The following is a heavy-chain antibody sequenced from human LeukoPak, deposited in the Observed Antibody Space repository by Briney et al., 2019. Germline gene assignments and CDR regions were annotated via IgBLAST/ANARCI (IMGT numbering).Heavy chain of an antibody. Sequence: SETLSLTCTVSGGSISSYYWSWIRQPPGKGLEWIGYIYYSGSTNYNPSLKSRVIISVDTSKNQFSLKLSSVTAADTAVYYCARDRRIGRGAARSTGAFDIWGQGTMVTVSS. J-gene: IGHJ3*02. CDR3: ARDRRIGRGAARSTGAFDI. D-gene: IGHD6-6*01. CDR2: IYYSGST. CDR1: GGSISSYY. V-gene: IGHV4-59*01.